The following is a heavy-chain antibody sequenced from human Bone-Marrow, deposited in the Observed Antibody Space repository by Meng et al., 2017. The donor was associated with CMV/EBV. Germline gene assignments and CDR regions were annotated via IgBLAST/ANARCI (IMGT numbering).Heavy chain of an antibody. D-gene: IGHD2-2*01. J-gene: IGHJ4*02. V-gene: IGHV3-23*03. CDR1: GFTFSSYA. CDR2: IYSGGSST. Sequence: GGSLRLSCAASGFTFSSYAMSWVRQAPGKGLEWVSVIYSGGSSTYYADSVKGRFTISRDNSKNTLYLQMNSLRAEDTAVYYCAKDYFVVVPAAMPGHWGQGTLVTVSS. CDR3: AKDYFVVVPAAMPGH.